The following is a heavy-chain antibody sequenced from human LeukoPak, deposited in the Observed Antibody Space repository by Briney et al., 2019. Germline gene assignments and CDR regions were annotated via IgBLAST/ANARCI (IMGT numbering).Heavy chain of an antibody. CDR2: IKQDGSEK. CDR1: GFTFSSYW. J-gene: IGHJ4*02. Sequence: GGSLRLSCAAPGFTFSSYWMSWVRQAPGKGLEWVANIKQDGSEKYYVDSVKGRFTISRDNAKNSLYLQMNSLRAEDTAVYYCASCLSGYTDYWGQGTLVTVSS. D-gene: IGHD5-12*01. V-gene: IGHV3-7*01. CDR3: ASCLSGYTDY.